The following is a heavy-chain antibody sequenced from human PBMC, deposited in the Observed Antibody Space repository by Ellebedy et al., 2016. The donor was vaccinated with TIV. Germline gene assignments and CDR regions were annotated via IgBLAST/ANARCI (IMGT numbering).Heavy chain of an antibody. V-gene: IGHV1-69*13. CDR1: GGTFSSYA. Sequence: SVKVSXXASGGTFSSYAISWVRQAPGQGLEWMGGIIPIFGTANYAQKFQGRVTITADESTTTAYMELSSLRSEDTAVYYCARGQLGYCSGGSCTNGMDVWGQGTTVTVSS. D-gene: IGHD2-15*01. J-gene: IGHJ6*02. CDR2: IIPIFGTA. CDR3: ARGQLGYCSGGSCTNGMDV.